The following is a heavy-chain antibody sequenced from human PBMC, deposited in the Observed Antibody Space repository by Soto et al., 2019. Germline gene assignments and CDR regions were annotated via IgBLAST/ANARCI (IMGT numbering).Heavy chain of an antibody. V-gene: IGHV3-33*01. CDR1: GFTFSSYG. J-gene: IGHJ6*03. CDR3: ARDYLRGSGAYEWHRDYYYMDV. D-gene: IGHD6-25*01. CDR2: IWYDGSNK. Sequence: GGSLRLSCAASGFTFSSYGMHWVRQAPGKGLEWVAVIWYDGSNKYYADSVKGRFTISRDNSKNTLYLQMNSLRAEDTAVYYCARDYLRGSGAYEWHRDYYYMDVWGKGTTVTVSS.